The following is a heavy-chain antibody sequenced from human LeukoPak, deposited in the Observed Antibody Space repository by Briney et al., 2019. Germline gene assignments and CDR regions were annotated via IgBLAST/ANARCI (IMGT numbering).Heavy chain of an antibody. CDR3: ARDRKYSSSSRAFDI. Sequence: HSGGSLRLSCAASGFTFSSYEMNWVRQAPGKGLEWVSYISSSGSTIYYADSVKGRFTISRDNAKNSLYLQMNSLRAEDTAVYYCARDRKYSSSSRAFDIWGQGTMVTVSS. J-gene: IGHJ3*02. D-gene: IGHD6-6*01. CDR2: ISSSGSTI. CDR1: GFTFSSYE. V-gene: IGHV3-48*03.